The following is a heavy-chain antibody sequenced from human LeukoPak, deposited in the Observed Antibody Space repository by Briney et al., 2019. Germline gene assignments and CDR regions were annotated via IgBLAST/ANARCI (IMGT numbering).Heavy chain of an antibody. CDR2: IYTSGST. CDR3: ARDAELEPTVRYFDY. CDR1: GGSISSGSYY. V-gene: IGHV4-61*02. Sequence: KPSQTLSLTCTVSGGSISSGSYYWSWIRQPAGKGLEWIGRIYTSGSTNYNPSLKSRVTISVDTSKNQFSLKLSSVTAADTAVYYCARDAELEPTVRYFDYWGQGTLVTVSS. D-gene: IGHD1-1*01. J-gene: IGHJ4*02.